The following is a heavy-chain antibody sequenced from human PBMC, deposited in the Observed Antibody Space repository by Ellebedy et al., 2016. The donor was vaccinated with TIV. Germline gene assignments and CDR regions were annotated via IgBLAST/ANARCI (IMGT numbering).Heavy chain of an antibody. D-gene: IGHD6-13*01. CDR2: IKLDGSQR. J-gene: IGHJ4*02. CDR3: ARPAYSTSPWDS. V-gene: IGHV3-7*04. CDR1: GFIFENYW. Sequence: GESLKISCEASGFIFENYWMSWVRQAPGKGLEWVADIKLDGSQRYYVGSVKGRFSISRDNGKRLLYLQMNNLRVEDTAVYYCARPAYSTSPWDSWGQGILVTVSS.